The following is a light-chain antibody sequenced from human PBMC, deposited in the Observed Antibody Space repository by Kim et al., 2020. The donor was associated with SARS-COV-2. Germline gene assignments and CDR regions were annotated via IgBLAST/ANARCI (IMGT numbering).Light chain of an antibody. CDR3: QQYFSTPLT. J-gene: IGKJ4*01. Sequence: DIVMTQSPDSLAVSLGERATIKCKSSQSVLYSSNNKNYLAWYQQEPGQPPKLLIYWASTRESGVPDRFSGSGSGTDFTLTISSLQAEDVAVYYCQQYFSTPLTFGGGNKVDIK. CDR1: QSVLYSSNNKNY. V-gene: IGKV4-1*01. CDR2: WAS.